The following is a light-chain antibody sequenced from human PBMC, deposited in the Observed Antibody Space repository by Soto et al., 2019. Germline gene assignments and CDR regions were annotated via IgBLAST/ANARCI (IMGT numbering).Light chain of an antibody. Sequence: HMSLSGSSLSASVGYRVTLICRARQSISNYLNWYHQQQGKAPKFMIYASSSLQSGVPSRFSGSGYGTDFNLTISSLQTEDFSTYYGQQSYTTPPTFGQGTRLEIK. CDR1: QSISNY. J-gene: IGKJ5*01. V-gene: IGKV1-39*01. CDR2: ASS. CDR3: QQSYTTPPT.